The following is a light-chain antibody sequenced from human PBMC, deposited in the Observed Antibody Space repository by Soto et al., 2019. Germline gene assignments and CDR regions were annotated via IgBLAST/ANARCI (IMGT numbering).Light chain of an antibody. CDR2: DVS. V-gene: IGLV2-14*01. Sequence: QSALTQPASVSGSPGQSITLSCTGTSSDVGGYPYVSWYQQHPGNAPKLMTYDVSDRPSGVSNRFSASKSGNAASLTISVLQADDEDDYYGKSYTSSSSYVFGTGTKLTVL. CDR1: SSDVGGYPY. CDR3: KSYTSSSSYV. J-gene: IGLJ1*01.